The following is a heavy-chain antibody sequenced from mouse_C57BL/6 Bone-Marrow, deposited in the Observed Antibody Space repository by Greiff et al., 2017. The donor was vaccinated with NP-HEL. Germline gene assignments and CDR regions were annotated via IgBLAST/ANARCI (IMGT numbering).Heavy chain of an antibody. D-gene: IGHD4-1*01. V-gene: IGHV1-80*01. CDR3: AREGGTGYFDY. CDR2: IYPGDGDT. Sequence: VKLQESGAELVKPGASVKISCKASGYAFSSYWMNWVKQRPGKGLEWIGQIYPGDGDTNYNGKFKGKATLTADKSSSTAYMQLSSLTSEDSAVYFCAREGGTGYFDYWGQGTTLTVSS. CDR1: GYAFSSYW. J-gene: IGHJ2*01.